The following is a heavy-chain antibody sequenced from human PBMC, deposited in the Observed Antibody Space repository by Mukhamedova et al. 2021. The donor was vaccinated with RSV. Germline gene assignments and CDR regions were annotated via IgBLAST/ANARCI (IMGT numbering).Heavy chain of an antibody. CDR1: SYA. CDR2: ITTDGDDT. V-gene: IGHV3-23*01. J-gene: IGHJ5*02. CDR3: AKSYCSTKICYPNYFDP. D-gene: IGHD2-2*01. Sequence: SYAMNWVRQAPGKELEWISVITTDGDDTSYADSVRGRFTDSRDNSRNRLFLEMNGLRDDDTAVYYCAKSYCSTKICYPNYFDPW.